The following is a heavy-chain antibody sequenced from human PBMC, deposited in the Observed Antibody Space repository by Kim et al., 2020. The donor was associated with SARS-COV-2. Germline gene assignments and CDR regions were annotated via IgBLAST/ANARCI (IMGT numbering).Heavy chain of an antibody. D-gene: IGHD5-18*01. V-gene: IGHV3-30*18. CDR1: GFTFSSYG. CDR3: AKDLAGVQLWLSGFDP. Sequence: GGSLRLSCAASGFTFSSYGMHWVRQAPGKGLEWVAVISYDGSNKFYADSVKGRFTISRDNSKNTLYLQMNSLRAEDTAVYYCAKDLAGVQLWLSGFDPWGQEPLVTVSS. CDR2: ISYDGSNK. J-gene: IGHJ5*02.